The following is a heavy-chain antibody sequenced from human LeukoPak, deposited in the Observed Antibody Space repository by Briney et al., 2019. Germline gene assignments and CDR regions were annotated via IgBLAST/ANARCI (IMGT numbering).Heavy chain of an antibody. CDR1: GGSISSYY. CDR2: TYYSGST. CDR3: ARDTQQHLVLDV. V-gene: IGHV4-59*01. J-gene: IGHJ3*01. Sequence: PSETLSLTCTVSGGSISSYYWNWIRQPPGKGLEWIGYTYYSGSTNYNPSLESRVTISLDTSKNQFSLKLSSVTAADTAVYYCARDTQQHLVLDVWGQGTMVTVSS. D-gene: IGHD6-13*01.